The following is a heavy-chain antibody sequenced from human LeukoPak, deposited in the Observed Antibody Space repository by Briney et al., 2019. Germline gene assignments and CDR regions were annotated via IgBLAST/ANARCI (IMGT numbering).Heavy chain of an antibody. J-gene: IGHJ6*03. Sequence: SGGSLRLSCAASGFTFSSYWMSWVRQAPGKGLEWVANIKQDGSEKYYVDSVKGRFSISRDNAKNSLYLQMNSLRAEDTAVYYCARHPYCSSTSCTYYYYYYMDVWGKGTTVTISS. V-gene: IGHV3-7*01. CDR1: GFTFSSYW. CDR3: ARHPYCSSTSCTYYYYYYMDV. D-gene: IGHD2-2*01. CDR2: IKQDGSEK.